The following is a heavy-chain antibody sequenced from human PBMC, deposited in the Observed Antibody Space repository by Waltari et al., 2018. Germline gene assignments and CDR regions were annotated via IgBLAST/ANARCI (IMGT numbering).Heavy chain of an antibody. CDR2: IRYDGSKK. Sequence: QVQLVESGGGVVQPGGSLRLSCAASGFTFSSYGMHWVRQAPGKGREWVAFIRYDGSKKYYADSVKGRFTISRDNSKNTLYLQMNSLRAEDTAVYYCANLPRITMVSGYFDYWGQGTLVTVSS. J-gene: IGHJ4*02. V-gene: IGHV3-30*02. CDR3: ANLPRITMVSGYFDY. CDR1: GFTFSSYG. D-gene: IGHD3-10*01.